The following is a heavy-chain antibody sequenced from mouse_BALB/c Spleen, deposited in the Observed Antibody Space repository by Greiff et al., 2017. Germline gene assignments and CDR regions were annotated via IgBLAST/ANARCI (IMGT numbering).Heavy chain of an antibody. CDR1: GYAFTNYL. J-gene: IGHJ2*01. Sequence: VKLMESGAELVRPGTSVKVSCKASGYAFTNYLIEWVKQRPGQGLEWIGVINPGSGGTNYNEKFKGKATLTADKSSSTAYMQLSSLTSDDSAVYFCARDGYDGYFDDWGQGTTLTVSS. CDR3: ARDGYDGYFDD. V-gene: IGHV1-54*01. D-gene: IGHD2-2*01. CDR2: INPGSGGT.